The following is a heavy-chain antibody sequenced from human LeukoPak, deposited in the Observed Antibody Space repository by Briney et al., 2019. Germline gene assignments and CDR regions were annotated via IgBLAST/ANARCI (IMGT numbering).Heavy chain of an antibody. J-gene: IGHJ4*02. V-gene: IGHV3-23*01. D-gene: IGHD3-22*01. Sequence: PGGSLRLSCAASGFTFSSCWMSWVRQAPGKGLEWVSAISGSGGSTYYADSVKGRFTISRDNSKNSLYLQMNSLRAEDTALYYCARRHYDTSGHVFDYWGQGTLVTVSS. CDR3: ARRHYDTSGHVFDY. CDR1: GFTFSSCW. CDR2: ISGSGGST.